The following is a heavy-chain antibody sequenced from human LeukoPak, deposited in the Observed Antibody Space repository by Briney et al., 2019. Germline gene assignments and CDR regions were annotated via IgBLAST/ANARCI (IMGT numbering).Heavy chain of an antibody. CDR2: ISGSGGST. J-gene: IGHJ4*02. D-gene: IGHD4-17*01. CDR1: GFTFSSYA. CDR3: VRDHGDYYFDY. V-gene: IGHV3-23*01. Sequence: PGGSLRLSCAASGFTFSSYAMSWVRQAPGKGLEWVSAISGSGGSTYYADSVKGRFTISRDNSKNTLYLQMNSLGVEDTAVYYCVRDHGDYYFDYWGQGTLVTVSS.